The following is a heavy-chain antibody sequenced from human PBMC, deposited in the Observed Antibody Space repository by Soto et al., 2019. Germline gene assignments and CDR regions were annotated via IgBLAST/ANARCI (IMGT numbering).Heavy chain of an antibody. J-gene: IGHJ4*02. V-gene: IGHV3-48*03. CDR2: ISSSGSTI. CDR3: ARDRSGWYGFDY. CDR1: GFTFSSYE. D-gene: IGHD6-19*01. Sequence: GGSLRLSCAASGFTFSSYEMNWVRQAPGKGLEWVSYISSSGSTIYYADSVKGRFTISRDNAKNSLYLQMNSLRAEDTAVYYCARDRSGWYGFDYWGQGTLVTVSS.